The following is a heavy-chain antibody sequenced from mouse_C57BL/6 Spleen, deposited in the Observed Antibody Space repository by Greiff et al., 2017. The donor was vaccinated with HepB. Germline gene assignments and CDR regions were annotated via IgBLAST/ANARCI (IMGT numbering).Heavy chain of an antibody. CDR2: IDPSDSYT. CDR3: ARRGDYDPFDY. J-gene: IGHJ2*01. D-gene: IGHD2-4*01. Sequence: QVQLKQPGAELVKPGASVKLSCKASGYTFTSYWMQWVKQRPGQGLEWIGEIDPSDSYTNYNQKFKGKATLTVDTSSSTAYMQLSSLTSEDSAVYYCARRGDYDPFDYWGQGTTLTVSS. V-gene: IGHV1-50*01. CDR1: GYTFTSYW.